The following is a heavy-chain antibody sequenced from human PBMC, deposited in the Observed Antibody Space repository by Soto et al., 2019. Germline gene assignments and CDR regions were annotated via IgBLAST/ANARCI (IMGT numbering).Heavy chain of an antibody. D-gene: IGHD3-22*01. Sequence: PSETLSLTCTVSGGSISSGDYYWSWIRQPPGKGLEWIGYIYYSGSTYYNPSLKSRVTISVDTSKNQFSLKLSSVTAADTAVYYCARVDYYDSSGYPTAFDIWGQGTMVTVSS. CDR3: ARVDYYDSSGYPTAFDI. CDR1: GGSISSGDYY. CDR2: IYYSGST. J-gene: IGHJ3*02. V-gene: IGHV4-30-4*01.